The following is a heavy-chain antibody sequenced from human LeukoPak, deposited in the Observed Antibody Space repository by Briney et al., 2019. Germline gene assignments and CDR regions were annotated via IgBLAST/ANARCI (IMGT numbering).Heavy chain of an antibody. Sequence: ASVKVSCKASGYTFTSYDINWVRQATGQGLEGRGWMNPNSGNTGYAQKFHGRVTMTRNTSISTAYMELSSLRSEDTAVYYCARSADNDAFDIWGQGTMVTVSS. V-gene: IGHV1-8*01. J-gene: IGHJ3*02. CDR3: ARSADNDAFDI. CDR2: MNPNSGNT. CDR1: GYTFTSYD.